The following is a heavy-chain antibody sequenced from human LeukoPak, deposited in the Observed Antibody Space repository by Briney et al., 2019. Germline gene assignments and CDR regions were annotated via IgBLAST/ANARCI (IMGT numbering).Heavy chain of an antibody. V-gene: IGHV4-39*07. CDR3: ARLYGNYQNYFDY. CDR2: IYYSGST. J-gene: IGHJ4*02. D-gene: IGHD1-7*01. Sequence: SETLSLTCTVSGGSISSSSYYWGWVRQPPGKGLGWIGSIYYSGSTYYNPSLKSRVTISVDTSKNQFSLKLRSVTAADTAVYFCARLYGNYQNYFDYWGQGTLVTVSS. CDR1: GGSISSSSYY.